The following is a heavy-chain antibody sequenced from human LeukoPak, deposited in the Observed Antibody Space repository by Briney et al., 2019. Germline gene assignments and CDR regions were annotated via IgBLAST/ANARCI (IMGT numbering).Heavy chain of an antibody. D-gene: IGHD5-18*01. V-gene: IGHV5-51*01. CDR1: GYSFTSYW. CDR3: ARGGYSYGYYYYYYMDV. Sequence: GESLKISCKGSGYSFTSYWIGWVRQMPGKGLEWMGIIYPGDSDTRYSPSFQGQVTISADKSISTAYLQWSSLKASDTAMYYCARGGYSYGYYYYYYMDVWGKGTTATVSS. J-gene: IGHJ6*03. CDR2: IYPGDSDT.